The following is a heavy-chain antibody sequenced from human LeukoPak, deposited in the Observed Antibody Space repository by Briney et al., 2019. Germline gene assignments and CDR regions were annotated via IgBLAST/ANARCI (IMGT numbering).Heavy chain of an antibody. D-gene: IGHD3/OR15-3a*01. J-gene: IGHJ4*02. Sequence: PSETLSLTCSVSDGSIRTYYWSWIRQSPGQGLEWIGNIYYRGDINYNPSLKSRVIISIDTSKNQFSLKVTSLTAADTAVYYCATNKDWAEADWGQGTLVIVFS. CDR2: IYYRGDI. V-gene: IGHV4-59*03. CDR3: ATNKDWAEAD. CDR1: DGSIRTYY.